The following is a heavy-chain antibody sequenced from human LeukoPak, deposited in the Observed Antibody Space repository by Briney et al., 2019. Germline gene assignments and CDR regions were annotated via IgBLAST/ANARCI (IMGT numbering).Heavy chain of an antibody. Sequence: ASVKVSCKASGYTFTSYDINWVRQATGQGLEWMGWMNPNSGNTGYAQKFQGRVTMTRNTSISTAYMELSSLRSEDTAVYYCARGLGAQRTAVYQLLYAHYYYYYMDVWGKGTTVTISS. CDR2: MNPNSGNT. D-gene: IGHD2-2*01. V-gene: IGHV1-8*02. CDR3: ARGLGAQRTAVYQLLYAHYYYYYMDV. J-gene: IGHJ6*03. CDR1: GYTFTSYD.